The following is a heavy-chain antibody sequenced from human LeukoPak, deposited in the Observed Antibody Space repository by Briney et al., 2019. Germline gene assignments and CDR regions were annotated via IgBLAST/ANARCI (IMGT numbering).Heavy chain of an antibody. CDR2: IYYSGST. V-gene: IGHV4-59*01. CDR3: ARGYCSSTICFQYFHH. Sequence: PSETLSLTCTVSSDSISSSYWSWIRQPPGKGLEWIGYIYYSGSTNYNPSLMSRVAISVDTSKNQFSLKLNSVTAADTAVYYCARGYCSSTICFQYFHHWGQGTLVTVSS. J-gene: IGHJ1*01. CDR1: SDSISSSY. D-gene: IGHD2-2*01.